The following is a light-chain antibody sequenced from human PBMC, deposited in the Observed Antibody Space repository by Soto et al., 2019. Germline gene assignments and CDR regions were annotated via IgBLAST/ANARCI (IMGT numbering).Light chain of an antibody. J-gene: IGKJ4*01. CDR3: QQRSNWPLT. V-gene: IGKV3D-20*02. Sequence: EIVLTQSPATLSLSPGERATLSCRASQSVTSTYLAWYQQKPGQAPRLLIYGASSRAIGIPDRFSGSVSGSDFILTINRLEPEDFAVYYCQQRSNWPLTFGGGTKVDIK. CDR2: GAS. CDR1: QSVTSTY.